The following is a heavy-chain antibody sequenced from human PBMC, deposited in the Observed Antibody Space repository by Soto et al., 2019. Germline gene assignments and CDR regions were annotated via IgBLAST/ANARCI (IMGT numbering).Heavy chain of an antibody. Sequence: QGQLVQSGAEVKKPGASVNVSCKASGYTYSIYGISWVRQAPGQGLERMAWISGYNGNIKYAQKFQGRVTVATDTTTTGAYMELRSLRSDDTAVYYCARDISGGTYPWFFDLWGRGTLVTVSS. CDR2: ISGYNGNI. J-gene: IGHJ2*01. CDR3: ARDISGGTYPWFFDL. CDR1: GYTYSIYG. V-gene: IGHV1-18*04. D-gene: IGHD1-26*01.